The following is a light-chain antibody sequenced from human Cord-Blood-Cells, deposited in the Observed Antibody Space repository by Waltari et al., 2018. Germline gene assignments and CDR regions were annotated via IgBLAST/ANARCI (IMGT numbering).Light chain of an antibody. Sequence: DIQMTQSPSSLSASVVDRVTITCRASQSISSYLNWYQQKPGKVPKLLIYAASSLQSGVPSRFSGSGSGTDFTLTISSLQPEDFATYYCQQSYSTPFTFGGGTKVEIK. CDR1: QSISSY. J-gene: IGKJ4*01. V-gene: IGKV1-39*01. CDR2: AAS. CDR3: QQSYSTPFT.